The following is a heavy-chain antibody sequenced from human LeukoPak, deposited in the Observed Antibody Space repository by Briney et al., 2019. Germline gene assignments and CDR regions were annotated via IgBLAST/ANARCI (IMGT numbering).Heavy chain of an antibody. V-gene: IGHV1-69*02. CDR2: IIPILGIA. D-gene: IGHD2-2*01. J-gene: IGHJ4*02. Sequence: VKVSCKASGGTFSSYTISWVRRAPGQGLEWMGRIIPILGIANYAQKFQGRVTITADKSTSTAYMELSSLRSEDTAVYYCARTGGYCSSTSCHIDYWGQGTLVTVSS. CDR3: ARTGGYCSSTSCHIDY. CDR1: GGTFSSYT.